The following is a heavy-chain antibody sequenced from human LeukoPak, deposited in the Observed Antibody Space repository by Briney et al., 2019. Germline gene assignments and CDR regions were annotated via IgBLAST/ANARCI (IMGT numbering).Heavy chain of an antibody. CDR1: GYSISTNYD. CDR3: VTPRSWELSDMAV. D-gene: IGHD1-26*01. CDR2: VYHNGEP. J-gene: IGHJ6*03. V-gene: IGHV4-38-2*02. Sequence: PSETLSLTRTVSGYSISTNYDWAWIRQSPGTGLEWVGSVYHNGEPYYNPSLKSRVILSVDTSKTEFSLRLTSVTAADTAVYYCVTPRSWELSDMAVWGKGTTVIVSS.